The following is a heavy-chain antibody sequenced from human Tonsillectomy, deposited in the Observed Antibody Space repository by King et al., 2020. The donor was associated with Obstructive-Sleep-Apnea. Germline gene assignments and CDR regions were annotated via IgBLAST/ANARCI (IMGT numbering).Heavy chain of an antibody. J-gene: IGHJ6*02. Sequence: VQLVESGGGVVQPGRSLRLSCAASGFTFSSYAMHWVRQAPGKGLEWVAVISYDGSNKYYADSVKGRFTISRDNSKNTLYLQMNSLRAEDTAGYYCARAIWFGELLLDYYYYGMDVWGQGTTVTVSS. CDR2: ISYDGSNK. CDR3: ARAIWFGELLLDYYYYGMDV. V-gene: IGHV3-30-3*01. CDR1: GFTFSSYA. D-gene: IGHD3-10*01.